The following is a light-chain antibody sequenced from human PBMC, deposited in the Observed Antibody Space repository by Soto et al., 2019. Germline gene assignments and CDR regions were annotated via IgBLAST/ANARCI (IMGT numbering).Light chain of an antibody. CDR1: SSDVGGFNY. V-gene: IGLV2-14*03. CDR3: TPFPTSRIYV. CDR2: DAT. Sequence: QSVLTQPASVSGSPGQSITISCTGTSSDVGGFNYVSWYQQHPGKAPKLMIYDATNRPSGVSYRFSGSKSGNTASLTISGLKAEDEPVYYCTPFPTSRIYVFGTGTKVTVL. J-gene: IGLJ1*01.